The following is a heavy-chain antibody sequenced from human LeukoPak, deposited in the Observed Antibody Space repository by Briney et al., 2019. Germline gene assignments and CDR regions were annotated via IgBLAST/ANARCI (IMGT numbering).Heavy chain of an antibody. CDR1: GGSISSSSNY. J-gene: IGHJ6*03. Sequence: SGTLSLTCTVSGGSISSSSNYWGWIRLPPGKGLDWIGSIYYGGTTYYNPSLKSRVTISVDTSKNQFSLKLSSVTAADTAVYYCAREGYDILTGSYYYYMDVWGKGTTVTISS. CDR2: IYYGGTT. V-gene: IGHV4-39*07. CDR3: AREGYDILTGSYYYYMDV. D-gene: IGHD3-9*01.